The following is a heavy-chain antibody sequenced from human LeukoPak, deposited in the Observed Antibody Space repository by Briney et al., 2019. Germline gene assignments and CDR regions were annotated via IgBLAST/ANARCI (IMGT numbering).Heavy chain of an antibody. D-gene: IGHD2-21*02. Sequence: SETLSLTCTVSGGSISSSSHYWGWIRQPPGKGLDWIGSIYYSGSTYYNPSLKSRVTISVDTPKNQFSLELTSVTASDTAVYYCARPAEVTAIQPFDYWGQGTLVTVSS. CDR1: GGSISSSSHY. CDR3: ARPAEVTAIQPFDY. V-gene: IGHV4-39*01. CDR2: IYYSGST. J-gene: IGHJ4*02.